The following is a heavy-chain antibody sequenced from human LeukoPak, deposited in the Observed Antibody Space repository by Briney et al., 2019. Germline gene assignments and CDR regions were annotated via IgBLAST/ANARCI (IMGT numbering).Heavy chain of an antibody. J-gene: IGHJ4*02. CDR1: GYTFTSYG. CDR2: ISAYNGNT. CDR3: ARDEQVVAATPTPLDY. D-gene: IGHD2-15*01. V-gene: IGHV1-18*01. Sequence: GASVKVSCKASGYTFTSYGISWVRQAPGQGLEWMGWISAYNGNTNYAQKLQGRVTMTTDTSTSTAYMELRSLRSDDTAVYYCARDEQVVAATPTPLDYWGQGTLVTVSS.